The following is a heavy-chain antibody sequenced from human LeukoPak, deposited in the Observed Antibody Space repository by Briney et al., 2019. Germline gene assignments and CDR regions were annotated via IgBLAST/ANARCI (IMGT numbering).Heavy chain of an antibody. CDR2: IYTSGST. V-gene: IGHV4-61*02. CDR1: GVSISSGSYY. J-gene: IGHJ6*03. Sequence: SETLSLTCTVSGVSISSGSYYWSWIRQPAGKGLEWIGRIYTSGSTNYNPSLKSRVTISVDTSKNQFSLKLSSVTAADTAVYYCARGLTMVRGGNYYYMDVWGKGTTVTVSS. CDR3: ARGLTMVRGGNYYYMDV. D-gene: IGHD3-10*01.